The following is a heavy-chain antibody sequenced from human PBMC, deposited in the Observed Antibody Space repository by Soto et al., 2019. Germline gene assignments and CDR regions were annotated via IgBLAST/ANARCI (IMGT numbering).Heavy chain of an antibody. J-gene: IGHJ6*02. D-gene: IGHD3-22*01. CDR3: ARDPSMSVFDYYYGTDV. CDR2: IYYSGST. V-gene: IGHV4-59*01. Sequence: SETLSLTCTVSGGSISSYYWSWIRQPPGKGLEWIGYIYYSGSTNYNPSLKSRVTISVDTSKNQFSLKLSSVTAADTAVYYCARDPSMSVFDYYYGTDVWGQGTTVTVSS. CDR1: GGSISSYY.